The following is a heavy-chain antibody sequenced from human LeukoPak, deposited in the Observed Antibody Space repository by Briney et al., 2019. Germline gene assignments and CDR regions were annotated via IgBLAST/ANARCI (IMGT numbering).Heavy chain of an antibody. CDR1: GFTFSSYG. Sequence: PGGSLRLSCAASGFTFSSYGMHWVRQAPGKGLEWVSYISSSDSTIYYADSVKGRFTISRDNAKNSLYLQMNSLRAEDTAVYYCARDDYDSSGYYPPFFDYWGQGTLVTVSS. D-gene: IGHD3-22*01. V-gene: IGHV3-48*04. J-gene: IGHJ4*02. CDR2: ISSSDSTI. CDR3: ARDDYDSSGYYPPFFDY.